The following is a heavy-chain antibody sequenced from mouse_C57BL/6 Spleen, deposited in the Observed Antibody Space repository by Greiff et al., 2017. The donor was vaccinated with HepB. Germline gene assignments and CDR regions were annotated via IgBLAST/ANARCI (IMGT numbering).Heavy chain of an antibody. D-gene: IGHD3-2*02. Sequence: VKLMESGPELVKPGASVKISCKASGYSFTSYYIHWVKQRPGQGLEWIGWIYPGSGNTKYNEKFKGKATLTADTSSSTAYMQLSSLTSEDSAVYYCARSTAQNYFDYWGQGTTLTVSS. CDR2: IYPGSGNT. J-gene: IGHJ2*01. CDR1: GYSFTSYY. CDR3: ARSTAQNYFDY. V-gene: IGHV1-66*01.